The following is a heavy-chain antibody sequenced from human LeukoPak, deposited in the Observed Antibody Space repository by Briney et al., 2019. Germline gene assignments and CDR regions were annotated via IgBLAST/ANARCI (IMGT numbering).Heavy chain of an antibody. CDR1: GFTFSSYS. CDR2: ISSSSSYI. D-gene: IGHD2-2*01. CDR3: ARERNRCSSTSCREGDAFDI. V-gene: IGHV3-21*01. Sequence: GGSLRLSCAASGFTFSSYSMNWVRQAPGKGLEWVSSISSSSSYIYYADSVKGRFTISRDNAKNSLYLQMNSLRAEDTAVYYCARERNRCSSTSCREGDAFDIWGQGTMVTVSS. J-gene: IGHJ3*02.